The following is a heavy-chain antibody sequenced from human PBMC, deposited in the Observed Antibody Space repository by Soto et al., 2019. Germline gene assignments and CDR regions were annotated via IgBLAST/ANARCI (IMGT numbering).Heavy chain of an antibody. V-gene: IGHV4-34*01. Sequence: TLSLTCAVYGGSFSGYYWSWIRQPPGKGLEWIGEINHSGSTNYNPSLKSRVTISVDTSKNQFSLKLSSVTAADTAVYYCAADTAMVPHPGYWGQGTLVTVSS. CDR3: AADTAMVPHPGY. J-gene: IGHJ4*02. CDR2: INHSGST. D-gene: IGHD5-18*01. CDR1: GGSFSGYY.